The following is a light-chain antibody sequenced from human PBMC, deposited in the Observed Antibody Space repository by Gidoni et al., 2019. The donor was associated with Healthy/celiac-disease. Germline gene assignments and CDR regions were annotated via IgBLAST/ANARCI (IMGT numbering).Light chain of an antibody. V-gene: IGKV3-11*01. CDR3: QQRSNWPPIT. CDR2: DAS. J-gene: IGKJ5*01. Sequence: EIVLTQSPATLSLSPGERATLSCRASQSLSSYLAWYQQKPGQAPRLLIYDASNSATGIPARFSGSGSGTDFTLTISSLEPEDFAVYYCQQRSNWPPITFXXXTRLEIK. CDR1: QSLSSY.